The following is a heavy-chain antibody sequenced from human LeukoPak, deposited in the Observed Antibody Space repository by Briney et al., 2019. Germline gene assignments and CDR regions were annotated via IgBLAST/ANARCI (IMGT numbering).Heavy chain of an antibody. CDR3: ARLRAQYSSSFWAFDI. CDR1: GGSTSSYY. J-gene: IGHJ3*02. D-gene: IGHD6-6*01. CDR2: IYTSGST. Sequence: SETLSLTCTLSGGSTSSYYWSWIRQPPGEGLGWIGYIYTSGSTNYSPSHKSRITISVDTSKNQFSLKLSSLTAADTAVYYCARLRAQYSSSFWAFDIWGQGTMVTVSA. V-gene: IGHV4-4*09.